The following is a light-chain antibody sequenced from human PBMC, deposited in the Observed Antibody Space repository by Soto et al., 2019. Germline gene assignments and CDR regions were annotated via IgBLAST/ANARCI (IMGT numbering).Light chain of an antibody. CDR2: DVS. V-gene: IGLV2-11*01. CDR1: SSDVGGYNY. CDR3: CSYAGRYTLDVV. J-gene: IGLJ2*01. Sequence: QSALTQPRSVSGSPGQSVTISCNGTSSDVGGYNYVSWYQQHPGKAPKLIIYDVSKRPSGVPDRFSGSKSGNTASLTISGLQAEDEADYYCCSYAGRYTLDVVFGGGTKVTVL.